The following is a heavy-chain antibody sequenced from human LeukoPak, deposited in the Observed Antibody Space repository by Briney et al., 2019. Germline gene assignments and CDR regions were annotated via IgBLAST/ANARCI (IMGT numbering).Heavy chain of an antibody. V-gene: IGHV1-2*02. CDR1: GYTFTGYY. J-gene: IGHJ3*02. Sequence: ASVKVSCKASGYTFTGYYMHWVRQAPGQGLEWMGWINPNSGGTNYAQKFQGRVTMTRDTSISTAYMELSRLRSDDTAAYYCARCPWYCSGGSCYSLAFDIWGQGTMVTVSS. D-gene: IGHD2-15*01. CDR2: INPNSGGT. CDR3: ARCPWYCSGGSCYSLAFDI.